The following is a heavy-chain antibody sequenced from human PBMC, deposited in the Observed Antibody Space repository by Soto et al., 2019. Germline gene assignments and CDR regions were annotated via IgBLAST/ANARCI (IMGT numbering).Heavy chain of an antibody. J-gene: IGHJ5*02. CDR3: ARGLDYYDSSGYPNWFDP. D-gene: IGHD3-22*01. CDR2: ISAYNGNT. V-gene: IGHV1-18*01. CDR1: GYTFTSYG. Sequence: ASVKVSCKASGYTFTSYGISWVRQAPGQGLEWMGWISAYNGNTNYAQKLQGRVTMTTDTSTSTAYMELRSLRSDDTAVYYCARGLDYYDSSGYPNWFDPWRQGTLVTVSS.